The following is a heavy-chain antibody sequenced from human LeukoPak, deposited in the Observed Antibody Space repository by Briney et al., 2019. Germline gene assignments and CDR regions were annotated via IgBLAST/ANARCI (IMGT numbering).Heavy chain of an antibody. D-gene: IGHD4-17*01. V-gene: IGHV5-51*01. CDR1: GYSFTTYW. J-gene: IGHJ4*02. CDR3: ARYYGDRFYFDY. CDR2: IYPGDSDT. Sequence: GESLKISCKGSGYSFTTYWIAWVRQMPGKGLEWMGIIYPGDSDTRYSPSFQGQVTISADKSISTAYLLWSSLKASDTAMFYCARYYGDRFYFDYWGQGTLVTVSS.